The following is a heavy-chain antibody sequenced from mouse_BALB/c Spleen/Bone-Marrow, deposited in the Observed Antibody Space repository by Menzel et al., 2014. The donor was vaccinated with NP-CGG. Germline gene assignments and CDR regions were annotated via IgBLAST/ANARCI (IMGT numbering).Heavy chain of an antibody. D-gene: IGHD1-1*01. J-gene: IGHJ1*01. CDR1: GFNIKDTY. CDR3: ARGYGSSYGTGYFDV. CDR2: IDPANGNT. Sequence: EVQLQQSGAELVKPGASVKLSCTASGFNIKDTYMHWVKQRPEQGLEWIGRIDPANGNTKYDPKFQGKATITADTSSNTPYLQLSSLTSEDTAVYYCARGYGSSYGTGYFDVWGAGTTVTVSS. V-gene: IGHV14-3*02.